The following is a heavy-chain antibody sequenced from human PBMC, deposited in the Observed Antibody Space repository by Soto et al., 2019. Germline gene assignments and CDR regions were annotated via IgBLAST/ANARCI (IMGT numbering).Heavy chain of an antibody. CDR1: GFTFSSYA. J-gene: IGHJ6*02. CDR2: ISGSGGST. Sequence: GGSLRLSCAASGFTFSSYAMSWVRQAPGKGLEWVSAISGSGGSTYYADSVKGRFTISRDNSKNTLYLQMNSLRAEDTAVYYCAKIRVRLDDSSGWYTYYYYGMDVWGQGTTVTVSS. CDR3: AKIRVRLDDSSGWYTYYYYGMDV. V-gene: IGHV3-23*01. D-gene: IGHD6-19*01.